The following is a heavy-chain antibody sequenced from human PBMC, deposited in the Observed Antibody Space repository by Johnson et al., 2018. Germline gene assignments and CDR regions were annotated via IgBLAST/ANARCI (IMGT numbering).Heavy chain of an antibody. CDR3: ARGSRVVAGTSYYYGMDV. V-gene: IGHV1-69*01. D-gene: IGHD2-15*01. CDR2: IIPIFGTT. J-gene: IGHJ6*02. Sequence: VQLVQSGAEVKKPGSSVKVSCKASGGTFSNYAISWVRQAPGQGLEWMGGIIPIFGTTNYAQKFQGKVTITADESTRTAYMELGSWGSEDTAVYYWARGSRVVAGTSYYYGMDVWGQGTTVTVSS. CDR1: GGTFSNYA.